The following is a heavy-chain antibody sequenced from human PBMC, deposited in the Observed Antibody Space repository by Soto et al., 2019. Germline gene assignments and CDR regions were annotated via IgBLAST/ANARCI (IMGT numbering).Heavy chain of an antibody. CDR3: AGWGTTGGLHV. CDR2: TSYDGSDK. J-gene: IGHJ1*01. V-gene: IGHV3-30*19. CDR1: GFTFRSYV. D-gene: IGHD3-16*01. Sequence: QVQLVESGGGVVQPGTSLRVSCVGSGFTFRSYVIHWVRQAPGKGLEWVALTSYDGSDKYYGYSVRGRFTISRDNSRNTVDLQMDSLRLEDTAIYYCAGWGTTGGLHVWGQGTLVSVSS.